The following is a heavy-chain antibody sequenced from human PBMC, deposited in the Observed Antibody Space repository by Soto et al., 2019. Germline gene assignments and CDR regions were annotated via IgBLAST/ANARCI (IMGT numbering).Heavy chain of an antibody. CDR1: GGSISSYY. V-gene: IGHV4-59*01. CDR3: ARDPRQYCSSTSCYREWWFDP. J-gene: IGHJ5*02. CDR2: IYYSGST. D-gene: IGHD2-2*02. Sequence: SETLSLTCTVSGGSISSYYWSWIRQPPGKGLEWIGYIYYSGSTNYNPSLKSRVTISVDTSKNQFSLKLSSVTAADTAVYYCARDPRQYCSSTSCYREWWFDPWGQGTLVTVSS.